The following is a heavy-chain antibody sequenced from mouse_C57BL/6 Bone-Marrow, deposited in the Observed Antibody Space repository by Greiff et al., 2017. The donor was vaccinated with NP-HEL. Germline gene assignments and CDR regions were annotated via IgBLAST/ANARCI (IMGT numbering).Heavy chain of an antibody. D-gene: IGHD1-1*01. CDR1: GYAFSSSW. J-gene: IGHJ2*01. Sequence: QVQLQQSGPELVKPGASVKISCKASGYAFSSSWMNWVKQRPGKGLEWIGRIYPGDGDTNYNGKFKGKATLTADKSSSTAYMQLSSLTSEDSAVYFCARSECITTVVAPYYFDYWGQGTTLTVSS. V-gene: IGHV1-82*01. CDR2: IYPGDGDT. CDR3: ARSECITTVVAPYYFDY.